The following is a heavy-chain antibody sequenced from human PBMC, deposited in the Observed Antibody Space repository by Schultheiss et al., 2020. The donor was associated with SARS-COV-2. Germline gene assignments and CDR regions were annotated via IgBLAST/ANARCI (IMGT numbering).Heavy chain of an antibody. D-gene: IGHD7-27*01. V-gene: IGHV4-61*08. CDR1: GGSISSGGYY. J-gene: IGHJ4*02. CDR2: IEYSGST. CDR3: ARVSLGTF. Sequence: SETLSLTCTVSGGSISSGGYYWSWIRQPPGKGLEWIGYIEYSGSTNYNPSLKSRVTISLDTSKNQFSLKLSSVTAADTAVYYCARVSLGTFWGQGTLVTVSS.